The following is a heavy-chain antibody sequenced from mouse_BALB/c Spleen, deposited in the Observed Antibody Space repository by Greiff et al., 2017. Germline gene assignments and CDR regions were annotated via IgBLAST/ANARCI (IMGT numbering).Heavy chain of an antibody. Sequence: VQLQQSGAELVKPGASVKLSCTASGFNIKDTYMHWVKQRPEQGLEWIGRIDPANGNTKYDPKFQGKATITADTSSNTAYLQLSSLTSEDTAVYYCARCDGDYEFYDMDYWGQGTSVTVSS. V-gene: IGHV14-3*02. CDR2: IDPANGNT. CDR3: ARCDGDYEFYDMDY. J-gene: IGHJ4*01. D-gene: IGHD2-4*01. CDR1: GFNIKDTY.